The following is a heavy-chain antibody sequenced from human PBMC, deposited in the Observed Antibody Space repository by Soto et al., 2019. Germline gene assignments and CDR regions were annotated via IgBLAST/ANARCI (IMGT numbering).Heavy chain of an antibody. CDR2: ISGSGGST. V-gene: IGHV3-23*01. Sequence: GGSLRLSCAASGFTFSDYYMSWIRQAPGKGLEWVSTISGSGGSTYYADSVKGRFTISRDNSKNTLYLQMNSLRAEDTAVYSCAKNYYYDSSGYYPTFDYWGQGTLVTVSS. CDR3: AKNYYYDSSGYYPTFDY. D-gene: IGHD3-22*01. J-gene: IGHJ4*02. CDR1: GFTFSDYY.